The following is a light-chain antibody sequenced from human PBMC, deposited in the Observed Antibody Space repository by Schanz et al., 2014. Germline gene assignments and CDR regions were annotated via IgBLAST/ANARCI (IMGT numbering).Light chain of an antibody. CDR3: GSYAGNINWV. J-gene: IGLJ3*02. Sequence: HSVLAQPPSASETPGQRISISCSGGRSNIGSNSVNWYQQLPGTAPRLLMYLDNRRPSGVPDRFSGSKSGNTASLTVSGLQVEDEADYYCGSYAGNINWVFGGGTKLTVL. CDR1: RSNIGSNS. V-gene: IGLV1-44*01. CDR2: LDN.